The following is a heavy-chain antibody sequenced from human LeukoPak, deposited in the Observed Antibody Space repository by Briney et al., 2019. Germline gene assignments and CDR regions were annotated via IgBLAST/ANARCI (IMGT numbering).Heavy chain of an antibody. D-gene: IGHD3/OR15-3a*01. Sequence: SETLSLTCAVSGGSISSSNWWSWVRQPPGKGLEWIGEIYHSGSTNYNPSLKSRVTISVDKSKNQFSLKVSSVTAADTAMYYCAREEVLLDNNWFDSWGQGTQVTVSS. V-gene: IGHV4-4*02. J-gene: IGHJ5*01. CDR2: IYHSGST. CDR1: GGSISSSNW. CDR3: AREEVLLDNNWFDS.